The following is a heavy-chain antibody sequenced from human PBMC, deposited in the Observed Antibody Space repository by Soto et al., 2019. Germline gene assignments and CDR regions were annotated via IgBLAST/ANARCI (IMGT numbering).Heavy chain of an antibody. V-gene: IGHV1-18*01. CDR1: GYTFTSYG. D-gene: IGHD3-3*01. CDR3: ARVVATDLPVFDP. CDR2: ISAYNGNT. Sequence: SVNVSCKASGYTFTSYGISWVRQAPGQGLEWMGWISAYNGNTNYAQKLQGRVTMTTDTSTSTAYMELRSLRSDDTAVYYCARVVATDLPVFDPWGQGTLVTVSS. J-gene: IGHJ5*02.